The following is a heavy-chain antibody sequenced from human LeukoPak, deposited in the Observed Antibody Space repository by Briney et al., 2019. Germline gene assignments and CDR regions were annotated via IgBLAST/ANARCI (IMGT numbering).Heavy chain of an antibody. D-gene: IGHD2-2*01. CDR3: ATAPPKYCSSTSCYEVYFDY. V-gene: IGHV1-24*01. Sequence: ASVKVSCKVSGYTLTELSMHWVRQAPGKGLEWMGGFDPEDGETIYAQKFQGRVTMTEDTSTDTAYMEPSSLRSEDTAVYYCATAPPKYCSSTSCYEVYFDYWGQGTLVTVSS. CDR1: GYTLTELS. J-gene: IGHJ4*02. CDR2: FDPEDGET.